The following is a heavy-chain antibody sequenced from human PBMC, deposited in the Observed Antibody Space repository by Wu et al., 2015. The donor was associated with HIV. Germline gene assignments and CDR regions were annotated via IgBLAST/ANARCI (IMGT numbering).Heavy chain of an antibody. CDR1: GGTFSGYA. D-gene: IGHD2-2*02. Sequence: QLQLVQSGPEVKKPGASVKVSCKASGGTFSGYAVSWLRQAPGQGLEWMGGIIPVFGLPKYSQKFEGRVTISAYESTSTVYMELSSLRSEDTAMYYCAITSPPSRDEVAHHLLYYFYYMDVWAKGPRSPSP. J-gene: IGHJ6*03. V-gene: IGHV1-69*01. CDR3: AITSPPSRDEVAHHLLYYFYYMDV. CDR2: IIPVFGLP.